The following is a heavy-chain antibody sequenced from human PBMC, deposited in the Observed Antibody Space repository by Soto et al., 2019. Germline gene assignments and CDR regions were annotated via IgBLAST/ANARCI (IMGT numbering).Heavy chain of an antibody. V-gene: IGHV5-10-1*01. CDR3: ATPDSSGYYPPQYYGMDV. D-gene: IGHD3-22*01. CDR2: IDPSDSYT. J-gene: IGHJ6*02. Sequence: GESLKISFKGSGYSFTSFWISWVRQMPGKGLEWMGRIDPSDSYTNYSPSFQGHVTISADKSISTAYLQWSSLKASDTAMYYCATPDSSGYYPPQYYGMDVWGQGTTVTVS. CDR1: GYSFTSFW.